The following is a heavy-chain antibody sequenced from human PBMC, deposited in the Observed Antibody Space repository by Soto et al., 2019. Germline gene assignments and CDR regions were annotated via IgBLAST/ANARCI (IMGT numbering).Heavy chain of an antibody. CDR3: AKSEDDSSAYVGXFGY. D-gene: IGHD3-22*01. J-gene: IGHJ4*02. CDR2: IDHSGRT. V-gene: IGHV4-34*01. Sequence: SETLSLTCAVYGGSFSGYFWSWILQPPGQGLEWLGEIDHSGRTKYSPSLKRRVTISLDTSKRQFSLKLSSVTAADTAVYYCAKSEDDSSAYVGXFGYWGQGTMVTVS. CDR1: GGSFSGYF.